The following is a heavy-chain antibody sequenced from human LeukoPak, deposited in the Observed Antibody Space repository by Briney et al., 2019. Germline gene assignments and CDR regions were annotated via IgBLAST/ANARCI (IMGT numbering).Heavy chain of an antibody. D-gene: IGHD3-10*01. CDR2: IYYSGST. V-gene: IGHV4-59*01. J-gene: IGHJ5*02. CDR3: ARGGYYGSGNDFRFDP. Sequence: SETLSLTCTVSGGSISSYYWSWIRQPPGKGLGYIGYIYYSGSTNYNPSLKSRVTISVDTSKNQFSLKLSSVTAADTAVYYCARGGYYGSGNDFRFDPWGQGTLVTVSS. CDR1: GGSISSYY.